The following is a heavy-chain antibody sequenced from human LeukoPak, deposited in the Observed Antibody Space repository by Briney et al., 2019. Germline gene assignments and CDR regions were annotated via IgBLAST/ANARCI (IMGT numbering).Heavy chain of an antibody. CDR3: ARDQGGGGYSYGYDFDY. V-gene: IGHV1-2*02. J-gene: IGHJ4*02. CDR1: GYTFTSYG. Sequence: ASVKVSCKASGYTFTSYGISWVRQAPGQGLEWMGWINPNSGGTNYAQKFQGRVTMTRDTSISTAYMELSRLRSDDTAVYYCARDQGGGGYSYGYDFDYWGQGTLVTVSS. CDR2: INPNSGGT. D-gene: IGHD5-18*01.